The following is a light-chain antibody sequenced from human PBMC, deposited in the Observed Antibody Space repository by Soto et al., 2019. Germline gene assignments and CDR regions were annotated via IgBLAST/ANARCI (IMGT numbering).Light chain of an antibody. J-gene: IGLJ2*01. Sequence: QSVLTQPPSASGTPGQRVTISCSGSSSNIGSNYVYWYHQLPGTAPKLLIYRNNQRSSGVPDRFSGSKSGTSASLAISGLRSEDEADYYCAAWDDSLSGPVFGGGTKVTVL. CDR2: RNN. CDR1: SSNIGSNY. CDR3: AAWDDSLSGPV. V-gene: IGLV1-47*01.